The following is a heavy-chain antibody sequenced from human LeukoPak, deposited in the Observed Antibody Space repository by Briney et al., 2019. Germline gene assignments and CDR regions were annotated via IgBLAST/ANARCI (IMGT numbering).Heavy chain of an antibody. J-gene: IGHJ4*02. CDR2: ISSSSSTI. Sequence: GGSLRLSCAASGFTFSSYSMNWVRQAPGKGLEWVSYISSSSSTIYYADSVKGRFTISRDNAKNSLYLQMDSLRAEDTAVYYCARDLDGSGRTNWGQGTLVTVSS. D-gene: IGHD6-19*01. V-gene: IGHV3-48*01. CDR1: GFTFSSYS. CDR3: ARDLDGSGRTN.